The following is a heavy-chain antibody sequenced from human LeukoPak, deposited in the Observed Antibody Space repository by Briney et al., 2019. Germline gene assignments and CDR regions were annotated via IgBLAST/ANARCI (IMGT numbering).Heavy chain of an antibody. CDR1: GFTFSNYA. J-gene: IGHJ4*02. CDR2: VSGSGTST. CDR3: AKDPSMVRGVGYFDY. V-gene: IGHV3-23*01. D-gene: IGHD3-10*01. Sequence: PGGSLRLSCAASGFTFSNYAMTWVRQAPGKGLEWVSSVSGSGTSTYYADSVKGRFTISRDNSKNTLYLQISSLRVEDTAVYYCAKDPSMVRGVGYFDYWGQGTLVTVSS.